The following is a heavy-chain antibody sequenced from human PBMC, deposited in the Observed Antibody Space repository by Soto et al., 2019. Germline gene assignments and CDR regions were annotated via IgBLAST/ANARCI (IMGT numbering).Heavy chain of an antibody. CDR3: ARDYADDSSGCYYGAPHYYYGMDV. D-gene: IGHD3-22*01. CDR2: IIPIFGTA. J-gene: IGHJ6*02. CDR1: GGTFSSYA. V-gene: IGHV1-69*01. Sequence: QVQLVQSGAEVKKPGSSVKVSCKASGGTFSSYAISWVRQAPGQGLEWMGGIIPIFGTANYAQKFQDRVTIIADEDTSTAYMELSSLRSYDTAVYYCARDYADDSSGCYYGAPHYYYGMDVWGQGTTVTVSS.